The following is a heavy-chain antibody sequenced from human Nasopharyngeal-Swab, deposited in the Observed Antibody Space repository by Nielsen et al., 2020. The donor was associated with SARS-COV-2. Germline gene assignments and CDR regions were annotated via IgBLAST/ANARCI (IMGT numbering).Heavy chain of an antibody. J-gene: IGHJ6*02. Sequence: ETLSLTCTVSGGSISSYYWSWIRQPPGKGPEWIGYIYYSGSTNYNPSLKSRVTISVDTSKNQFSLKLSSVTAADTAVYYCARDSVYYGDYQPYYGMDVWGQGTTVTVSS. CDR2: IYYSGST. CDR1: GGSISSYY. D-gene: IGHD4-17*01. V-gene: IGHV4-59*13. CDR3: ARDSVYYGDYQPYYGMDV.